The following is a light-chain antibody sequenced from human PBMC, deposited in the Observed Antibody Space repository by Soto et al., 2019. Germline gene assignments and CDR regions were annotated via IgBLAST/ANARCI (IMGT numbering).Light chain of an antibody. J-gene: IGLJ1*01. CDR3: RSRDSTLGDYV. V-gene: IGLV1-51*01. CDR2: DDN. CDR1: SSNIGGNS. Sequence: QSVMTQPPSVSGAPGQKVTISCSGSSSNIGGNSVSWYQQLPGTAPKLLLYDDNERPSGIPDRSSGSKSGTSATLGITGFQTGDEADYYCRSRDSTLGDYVFGPGITVPVL.